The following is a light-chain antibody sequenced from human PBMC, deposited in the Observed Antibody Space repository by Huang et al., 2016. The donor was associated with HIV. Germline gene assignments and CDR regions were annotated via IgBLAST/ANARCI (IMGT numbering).Light chain of an antibody. CDR2: TAS. CDR1: QSIITY. J-gene: IGKJ2*01. Sequence: DIQMTQFPSSLSASVGDRVTITCRASQSIITYLNWYQQRPGEAPKFLIYTASSLQSGVPSRFSGSGSGTDFTLTINSLQPEDLGTYYCQQSHSTPFTFGQGTKLEIK. V-gene: IGKV1-39*01. CDR3: QQSHSTPFT.